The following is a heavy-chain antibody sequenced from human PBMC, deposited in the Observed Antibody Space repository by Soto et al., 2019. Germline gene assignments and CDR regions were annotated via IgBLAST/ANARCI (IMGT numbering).Heavy chain of an antibody. J-gene: IGHJ4*02. V-gene: IGHV1-69*01. CDR3: ARGGSGYVWFNEF. CDR2: IIPVFSTA. D-gene: IGHD3-22*01. CDR1: GGLFSSYA. Sequence: QEQLVQSGAEVKKPGSSVKVSCKASGGLFSSYAISWVRQAPGQGLEWMGWIIPVFSTAYYAQKFQGRVTITADESTNTADMELSSLRSEDTAMYYCARGGSGYVWFNEFWGQGSLVTVSS.